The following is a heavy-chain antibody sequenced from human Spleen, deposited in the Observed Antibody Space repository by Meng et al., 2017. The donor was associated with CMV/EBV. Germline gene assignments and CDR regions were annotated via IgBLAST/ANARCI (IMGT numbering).Heavy chain of an antibody. J-gene: IGHJ4*02. CDR2: IDSDGGSI. CDR1: GFIFSSYW. D-gene: IGHD6-13*01. V-gene: IGHV3-74*01. Sequence: GESLKISCEASGFIFSSYWMHWVRQAPGKGLVWVSRIDSDGGSIRYADSVRGRFTISRDNAKNTVFLQMNSLRVEDTAVYYCVRDTGSSWYGGGGDWGQGTLVTVSS. CDR3: VRDTGSSWYGGGGD.